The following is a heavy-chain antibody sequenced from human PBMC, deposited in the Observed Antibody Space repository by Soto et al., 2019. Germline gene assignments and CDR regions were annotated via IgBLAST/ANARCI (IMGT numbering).Heavy chain of an antibody. D-gene: IGHD3-3*01. CDR2: TSSDGATT. CDR3: AREVVLTEWFFDN. CDR1: GFTFRGYS. Sequence: PGGSLSLSYATSGFTFRGYSMLWLRQAPGKELEWVAVTSSDGATTYYADSVRGRFTVSRDNSKRTLFLQMNSLIPDDTAVYYCAREVVLTEWFFDNWGQGILVIVSS. V-gene: IGHV3-30*04. J-gene: IGHJ4*02.